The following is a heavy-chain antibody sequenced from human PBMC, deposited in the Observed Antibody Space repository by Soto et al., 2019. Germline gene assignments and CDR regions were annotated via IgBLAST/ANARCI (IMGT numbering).Heavy chain of an antibody. Sequence: VGSLRLSCAASAFTFNTYAMSWVRQAPGKGLEWVSAISGSGGSTYYADSVKGRFTIPRDNSKNPLYLQMNSLRAEDTAVYYCAKDTGPRFLSYFDYWGQGTLVTVSS. CDR1: AFTFNTYA. V-gene: IGHV3-23*01. D-gene: IGHD3-3*01. J-gene: IGHJ4*02. CDR2: ISGSGGST. CDR3: AKDTGPRFLSYFDY.